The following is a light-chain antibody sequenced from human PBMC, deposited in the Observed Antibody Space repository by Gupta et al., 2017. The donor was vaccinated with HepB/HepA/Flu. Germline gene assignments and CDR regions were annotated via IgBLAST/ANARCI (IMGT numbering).Light chain of an antibody. Sequence: NLMLTQPHSVSESPGKTVTISCTGSSGSFATNYAQWYQQRPGSAPTTVIYEDSERPSGVPDRFSGSIARSSNSATLTISGLKTEDEADYYCQSYDDDNWVFGGGTKLTVL. V-gene: IGLV6-57*02. CDR2: EDS. CDR1: SGSFATNY. CDR3: QSYDDDNWV. J-gene: IGLJ3*02.